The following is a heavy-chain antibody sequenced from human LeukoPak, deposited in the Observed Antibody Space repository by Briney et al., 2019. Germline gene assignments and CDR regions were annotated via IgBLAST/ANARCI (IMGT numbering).Heavy chain of an antibody. D-gene: IGHD6-13*01. CDR2: IYTSGST. Sequence: SQTLSLTCTVSGGSISSGSYYWSWIRQPAGKGLEWIGRIYTSGSTNYNPSLKSRVTISVDTSKNQFSLKLSSVTAADTAVYYCARIGGIAAADSQSRERNNDYWGQGTLVTVSS. J-gene: IGHJ4*02. V-gene: IGHV4-61*02. CDR3: ARIGGIAAADSQSRERNNDY. CDR1: GGSISSGSYY.